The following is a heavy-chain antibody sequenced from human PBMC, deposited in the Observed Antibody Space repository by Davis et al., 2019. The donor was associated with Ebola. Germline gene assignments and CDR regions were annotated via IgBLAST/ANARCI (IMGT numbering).Heavy chain of an antibody. CDR1: GYTFTSYA. CDR3: AREQGGVYYYYGMDV. J-gene: IGHJ6*02. Sequence: AASVKVSCKASGYTFTSYAMHWVRQAPGQRLEWMGWINAGNGNTKYSQKFQGRVTITRDTSASTAYMELSSLRSEDTAVYYCAREQGGVYYYYGMDVWGQGTTVTVSS. CDR2: INAGNGNT. V-gene: IGHV1-3*01.